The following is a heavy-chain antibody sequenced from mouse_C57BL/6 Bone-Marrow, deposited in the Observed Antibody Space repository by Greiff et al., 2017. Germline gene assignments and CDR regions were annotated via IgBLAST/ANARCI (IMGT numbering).Heavy chain of an antibody. CDR1: GYTFTSYW. CDR2: IHPNSGST. D-gene: IGHD1-1*01. CDR3: ARDRHCYGSSHLFAY. J-gene: IGHJ3*01. Sequence: QVQLQQPGAELVKPGASVKLSCKASGYTFTSYWMHWVKQRPGQGLEWIGMIHPNSGSTNYNEKFKSKATLTVDKSSSTAYMQLSSLTSEDSAVYYCARDRHCYGSSHLFAYWGQGTLVTVSA. V-gene: IGHV1-64*01.